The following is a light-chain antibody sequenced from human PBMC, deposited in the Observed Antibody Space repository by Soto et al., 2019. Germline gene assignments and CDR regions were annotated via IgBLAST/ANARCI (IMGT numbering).Light chain of an antibody. J-gene: IGLJ1*01. V-gene: IGLV2-11*01. CDR2: DVS. Sequence: QSALTQPRSVSGSPGQSVTISCTGTSSDVGGYNYVSWYQQHPGKAPKLMIYDVSKRPSGVPDRFSGSKSGNTASLTISGLQAEDEADYYCCSYAGSYNFYVFGPGTKVTVL. CDR1: SSDVGGYNY. CDR3: CSYAGSYNFYV.